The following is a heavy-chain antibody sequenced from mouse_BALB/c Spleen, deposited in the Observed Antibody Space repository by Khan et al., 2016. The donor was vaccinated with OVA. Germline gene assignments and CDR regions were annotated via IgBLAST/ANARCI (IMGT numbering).Heavy chain of an antibody. Sequence: QMQLEESGPGLVAPSQSLSITCTVSGFSLTSYGIHWVRQPPGKGLEWLVVIWSDGSTNYNSVLKSRLSISQDNSKSQVFLKMNSLQTDDTAIYYGARWFDGYSSLYAMDYWGQGTSVTVSS. CDR1: GFSLTSYG. CDR2: IWSDGST. J-gene: IGHJ4*01. D-gene: IGHD2-3*01. V-gene: IGHV2-6*02. CDR3: ARWFDGYSSLYAMDY.